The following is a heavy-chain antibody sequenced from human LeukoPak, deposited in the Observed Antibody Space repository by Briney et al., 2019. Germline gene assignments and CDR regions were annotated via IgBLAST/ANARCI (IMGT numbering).Heavy chain of an antibody. J-gene: IGHJ4*02. Sequence: SETLSPTCTVSGGSISSGDYYWSWIRQPPGTGLEWIGYIYYSGSTYYNPSLKSRVTISVDTSKNQFSLKLGSVTAADTAVYYCAAHKAVAVAGAFDYWGQGTLVTVSS. V-gene: IGHV4-30-4*02. CDR1: GGSISSGDYY. CDR2: IYYSGST. D-gene: IGHD6-19*01. CDR3: AAHKAVAVAGAFDY.